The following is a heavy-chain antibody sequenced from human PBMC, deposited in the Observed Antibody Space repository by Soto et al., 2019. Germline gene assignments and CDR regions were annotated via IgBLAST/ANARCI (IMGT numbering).Heavy chain of an antibody. CDR3: ARYGYNYKEAFDI. D-gene: IGHD5-12*01. V-gene: IGHV3-30-3*01. CDR1: GFTFSSYA. CDR2: ISYDGSNK. J-gene: IGHJ3*02. Sequence: QVQLVESGGGVFQPGRSLRLSCAASGFTFSSYAMHWVSQAPGKGLEWLAVISYDGSNKYYADSVKGRFTISRDNSKNTLYLQMNSLRAEDTAVYYCARYGYNYKEAFDIWCQGTMVTVSS.